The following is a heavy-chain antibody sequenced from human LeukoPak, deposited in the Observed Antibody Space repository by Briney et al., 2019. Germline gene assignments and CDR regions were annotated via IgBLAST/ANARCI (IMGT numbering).Heavy chain of an antibody. J-gene: IGHJ4*02. CDR1: GFTFSSYW. CDR2: INGDGRNI. D-gene: IGHD6-13*01. CDR3: AKDLSTSWYYFDY. Sequence: GGSLRLSCVASGFTFSSYWMHWVRQDPRKGLVWVSRINGDGRNINYADSVRGRFTISRDNAKNTLYLQMNSLRAEDTAVYYCAKDLSTSWYYFDYWGQGTLVTVSS. V-gene: IGHV3-74*01.